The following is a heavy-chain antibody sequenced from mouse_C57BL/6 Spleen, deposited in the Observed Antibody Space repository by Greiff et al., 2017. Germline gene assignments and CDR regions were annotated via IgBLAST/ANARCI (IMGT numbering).Heavy chain of an antibody. Sequence: EVQLKESGPGLVKPSQSLSLTCSVTGYSITSGYYWNWIRQFPGNQLEWRGYISYDGSNNYNPTLKNRTSSTRETSNNQFFLKLNAVTTEATATYYCARYDYDEDYWGQGTTLTVSS. CDR2: ISYDGSN. CDR3: ARYDYDEDY. D-gene: IGHD2-4*01. CDR1: GYSITSGYY. J-gene: IGHJ2*01. V-gene: IGHV3-6*01.